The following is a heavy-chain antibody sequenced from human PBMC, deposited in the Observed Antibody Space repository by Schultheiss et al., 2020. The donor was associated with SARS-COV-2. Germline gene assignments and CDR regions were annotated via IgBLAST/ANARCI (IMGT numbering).Heavy chain of an antibody. CDR1: GFTFSSYS. CDR3: AKGSSNLGY. V-gene: IGHV3-21*05. D-gene: IGHD4-11*01. CDR2: ISSSSSYI. J-gene: IGHJ4*02. Sequence: GESLKISCAASGFTFSSYSMNWVRQAPGKGLEWVSYISSSSSYIYYADSVKGRFTISRDNAKNSLYLQMNSLRAEDTAVYYCAKGSSNLGYWGQGTLVTVSS.